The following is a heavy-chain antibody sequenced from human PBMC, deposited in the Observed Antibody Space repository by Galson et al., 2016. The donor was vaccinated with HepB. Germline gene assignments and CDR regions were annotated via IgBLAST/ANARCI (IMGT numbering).Heavy chain of an antibody. D-gene: IGHD3-22*01. Sequence: SLRLSCAASGFPSSIYVMTWVRQAPGKGLEWVSSIGGLGDNTYYADTVKGRFTISRDISKNSLYLQMNSLRAEDTAVYYCVKTPPRFNLIDSNIHWGQGTLVTVAS. J-gene: IGHJ4*02. CDR1: GFPSSIYV. CDR2: IGGLGDNT. V-gene: IGHV3-23*01. CDR3: VKTPPRFNLIDSNIH.